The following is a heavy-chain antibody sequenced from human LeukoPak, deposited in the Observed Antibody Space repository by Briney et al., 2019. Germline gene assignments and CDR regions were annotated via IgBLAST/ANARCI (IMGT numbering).Heavy chain of an antibody. CDR2: IIPIFGTA. CDR3: ARDSEDSGSYADY. CDR1: GYTFSSYG. D-gene: IGHD1-26*01. Sequence: SVKVSCKASGYTFSSYGISWVRQAPGQGLEWMGGIIPIFGTANYAQKFQGRVTITADESTSTAYMELSSLRSEDTAVYYCARDSEDSGSYADYWGQGTLVTVSS. J-gene: IGHJ4*02. V-gene: IGHV1-69*13.